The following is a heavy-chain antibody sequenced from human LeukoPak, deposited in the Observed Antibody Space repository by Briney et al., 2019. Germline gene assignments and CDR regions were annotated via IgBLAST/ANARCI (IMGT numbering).Heavy chain of an antibody. D-gene: IGHD3-10*01. V-gene: IGHV4-59*12. CDR3: ANYGSGSYRFDP. J-gene: IGHJ5*02. CDR1: GGSISGYY. Sequence: PSETLSLTCTVSGGSISGYYWSWIRQPPGKGLEWIGYIYYSGSTNYNPSLKSRVTISVDTSKNQFSLKLNSVTAADTAVYYCANYGSGSYRFDPWGQGTLVTVSS. CDR2: IYYSGST.